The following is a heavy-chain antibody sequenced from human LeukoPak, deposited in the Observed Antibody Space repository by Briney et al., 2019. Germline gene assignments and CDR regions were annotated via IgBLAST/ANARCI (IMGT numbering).Heavy chain of an antibody. CDR2: ISSSSSSYI. CDR3: ARDQGRSSSSTSDY. J-gene: IGHJ4*02. CDR1: GFTFSSYS. Sequence: GGSLRLSCAASGFTFSSYSMNWVRQAPGKGLEWVSSISSSSSSYIYYADSVKGRFTISRDNAKNSLYLQMNSLRAEDTAVYYCARDQGRSSSSTSDYWGQGTLVTVSS. D-gene: IGHD6-13*01. V-gene: IGHV3-21*01.